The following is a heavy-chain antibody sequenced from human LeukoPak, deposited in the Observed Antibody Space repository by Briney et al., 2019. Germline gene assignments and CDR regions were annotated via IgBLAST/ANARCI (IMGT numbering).Heavy chain of an antibody. CDR3: AREDYDFWSGNSTGLSVANWFDP. CDR1: GFTFSSYS. J-gene: IGHJ5*02. D-gene: IGHD3-3*01. V-gene: IGHV3-48*01. CDR2: ISSSSSTI. Sequence: GGSLRLSCAASGFTFSSYSMNWVRQAPGKGLEWVSYISSSSSTIYYADSVKGRFTISRDNAKNSLYLQMNSLRAEDTAVYYCAREDYDFWSGNSTGLSVANWFDPWGQGTLVTVSS.